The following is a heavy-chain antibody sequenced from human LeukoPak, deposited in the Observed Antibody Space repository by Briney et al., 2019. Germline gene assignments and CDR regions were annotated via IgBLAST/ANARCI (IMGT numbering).Heavy chain of an antibody. CDR2: IIPIFGTA. D-gene: IGHD3-9*01. Sequence: AVKVYCKASGGTFSSYAISWVRQAPGQGLEWMGGIIPIFGTANYAQKFQGRVTITADESTSTAYMELSSLRSEDTAVYYCATDSVLRYFDWGQGTLVTVSS. CDR3: ATDSVLRYFD. V-gene: IGHV1-69*13. J-gene: IGHJ4*02. CDR1: GGTFSSYA.